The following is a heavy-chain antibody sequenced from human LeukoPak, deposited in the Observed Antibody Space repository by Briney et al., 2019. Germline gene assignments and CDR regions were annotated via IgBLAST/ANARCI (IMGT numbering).Heavy chain of an antibody. D-gene: IGHD6-13*01. CDR2: IYYSGTPY. CDR3: ARLDKHTGSWLPDY. J-gene: IGHJ4*02. V-gene: IGHV4-59*08. Sequence: SETLSLTCTVSGGSISDYYWIWTRLPPGKGLEWIGYIYYSGTPYYYNPSLRSRVTMSVDTSSNQFSLKLGSVTAADTAVYYCARLDKHTGSWLPDYWGQGTLVTVSS. CDR1: GGSISDYY.